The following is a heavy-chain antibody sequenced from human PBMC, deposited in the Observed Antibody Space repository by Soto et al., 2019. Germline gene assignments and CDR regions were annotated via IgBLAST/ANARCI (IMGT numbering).Heavy chain of an antibody. V-gene: IGHV4-30-4*01. Sequence: QVQLQESGPGLVKPSQTLSLTCTVSGGSISSGDYYWSWIRQPPGKGLEWIGHIYYSGSTYYNPSLKSRVTISVYTAQDQFSLKLSAVTAADTAVYLCASEGGVSGHSSGYYFDYWGQGTLVTVSS. D-gene: IGHD3-22*01. CDR3: ASEGGVSGHSSGYYFDY. J-gene: IGHJ4*02. CDR1: GGSISSGDYY. CDR2: IYYSGST.